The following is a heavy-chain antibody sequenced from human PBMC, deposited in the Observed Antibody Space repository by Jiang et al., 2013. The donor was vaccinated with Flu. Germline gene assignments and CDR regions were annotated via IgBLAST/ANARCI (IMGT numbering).Heavy chain of an antibody. J-gene: IGHJ4*02. V-gene: IGHV3-23*01. CDR1: GFAFATYG. CDR3: AKEVLSGLTRGLDY. CDR2: ISAGGERT. D-gene: IGHD3-3*01. Sequence: PGGSLTLSCAASGFAFATYGMSWVRQAPGKGLEWVSAISAGGERTYYADSVKGRFTISRDTSRNTLSLQMNRLRAEDTALYYCAKEVLSGLTRGLDYWGQGSLVTVSS.